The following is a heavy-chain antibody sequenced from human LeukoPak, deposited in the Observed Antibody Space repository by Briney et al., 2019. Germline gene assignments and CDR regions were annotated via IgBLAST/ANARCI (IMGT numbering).Heavy chain of an antibody. CDR3: ARLVGATGYYGMDV. CDR2: ISSSGSTI. V-gene: IGHV3-48*03. D-gene: IGHD1-26*01. Sequence: GGSLRLSCAASGFTFSSYEMNWVRQAPGKGLEWVSYISSSGSTIYYADSVKGRFTISRDNAKNSLYLQMNSLRAEDTAVYYCARLVGATGYYGMDVWGQGTTVTVS. J-gene: IGHJ6*02. CDR1: GFTFSSYE.